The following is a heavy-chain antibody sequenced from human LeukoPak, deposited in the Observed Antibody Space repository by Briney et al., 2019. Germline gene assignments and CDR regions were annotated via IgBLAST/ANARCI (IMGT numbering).Heavy chain of an antibody. Sequence: PGGSLRLSCAASGIPVAANYMAWVRQAPGKGLEFVSVLYTGGGTDYLDSVKGRFTISSDNSKNTMYLQMNTLRPEDTAVYFCARLRTQVGSTSQEGWFDPWGQGTLVTVSS. CDR1: GIPVAANY. V-gene: IGHV3-53*01. CDR2: LYTGGGT. J-gene: IGHJ5*02. CDR3: ARLRTQVGSTSQEGWFDP. D-gene: IGHD2-2*01.